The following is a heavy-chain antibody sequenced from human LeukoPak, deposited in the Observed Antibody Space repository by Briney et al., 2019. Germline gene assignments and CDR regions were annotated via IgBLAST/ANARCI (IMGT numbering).Heavy chain of an antibody. CDR2: IKQDGSEK. CDR3: AKTIRFNWFDP. CDR1: GFTFSSYW. Sequence: GGSLRLSCAASGFTFSSYWMSWVRQAPGKGLEWVANIKQDGSEKYYVDSVKGRFTISRDNAKNSLYLQMNSLRAEDTAVYYCAKTIRFNWFDPWGQGTLVTVSS. D-gene: IGHD3-9*01. J-gene: IGHJ5*02. V-gene: IGHV3-7*03.